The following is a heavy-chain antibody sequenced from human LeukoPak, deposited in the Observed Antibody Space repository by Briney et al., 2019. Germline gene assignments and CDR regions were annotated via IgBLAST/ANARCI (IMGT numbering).Heavy chain of an antibody. Sequence: SETLSLTCTVSGGSMDSYYWSFIRQSAGTGLEWLGRIHTSGTTWYSASLKSRVTLSVDASKNQFSLKLSSVTAADTAVYYCASLVGTAAAGDYWGQGTLVTVSS. CDR2: IHTSGTT. V-gene: IGHV4-4*07. CDR3: ASLVGTAAAGDY. D-gene: IGHD6-13*01. CDR1: GGSMDSYY. J-gene: IGHJ4*02.